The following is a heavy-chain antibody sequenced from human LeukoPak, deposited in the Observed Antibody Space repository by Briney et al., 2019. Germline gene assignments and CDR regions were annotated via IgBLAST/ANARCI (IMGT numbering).Heavy chain of an antibody. CDR1: GYSISSGYY. Sequence: PSETLSLTCTVSGYSISSGYYWGWIRQPPGKGLEWIGSIYHSGNTYYNPSLKSRVTISVDTSKNQFSLKLNSVTAADTAVYYCARAGYGDSDFDYWGQGTLVTVSS. CDR2: IYHSGNT. V-gene: IGHV4-38-2*02. J-gene: IGHJ4*02. CDR3: ARAGYGDSDFDY. D-gene: IGHD4-17*01.